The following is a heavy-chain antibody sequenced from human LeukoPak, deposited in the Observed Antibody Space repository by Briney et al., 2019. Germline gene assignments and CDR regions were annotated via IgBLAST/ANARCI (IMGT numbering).Heavy chain of an antibody. J-gene: IGHJ5*02. CDR3: ARVSMRDYSGNVGYYRWFDP. CDR1: GGSISSSY. D-gene: IGHD3-22*01. Sequence: SETLSLTCTVSGGSISSSYWSWIRHPPGKGLEWIGYIFYSGSTSYNPSLKSRVTISVDTSKNQFSLKLSSVTAADTAVYYCARVSMRDYSGNVGYYRWFDPWGQGTLVTVSS. CDR2: IFYSGST. V-gene: IGHV4-59*01.